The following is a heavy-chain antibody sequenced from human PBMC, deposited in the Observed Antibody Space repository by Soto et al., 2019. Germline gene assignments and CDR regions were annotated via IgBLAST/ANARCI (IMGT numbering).Heavy chain of an antibody. CDR3: AGVFSDEKSKYYFDY. CDR2: ISPIFGTA. CDR1: GGTFSNYV. V-gene: IGHV1-69*01. Sequence: QVQLVQSGAEVKKPGSSVKVSCKASGGTFSNYVISWVRQAPGQGLEWMGGISPIFGTANYAQKFQGRVTITADGSTNTAYMELSSLRSEDTAVYYCAGVFSDEKSKYYFDYWGQGTLVTVSS. J-gene: IGHJ4*02. D-gene: IGHD1-26*01.